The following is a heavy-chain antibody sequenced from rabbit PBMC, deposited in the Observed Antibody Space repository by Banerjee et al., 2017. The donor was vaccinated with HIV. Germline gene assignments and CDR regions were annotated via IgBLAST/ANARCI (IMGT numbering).Heavy chain of an antibody. CDR3: ARGLVAGVLDL. V-gene: IGHV1S45*01. CDR2: IYASSSGYP. CDR1: GFSFRSSYW. D-gene: IGHD3-3*01. Sequence: QQQLEESGGGLVKPGGTLTLTCTASGFSFRSSYWICWVRQAPGKGLEWIACIYASSSGYPYYARWAKGRFTISKTTSTTVTLQVTSLTAADTATYFCARGLVAGVLDLWGPGTLVTVS. J-gene: IGHJ4*01.